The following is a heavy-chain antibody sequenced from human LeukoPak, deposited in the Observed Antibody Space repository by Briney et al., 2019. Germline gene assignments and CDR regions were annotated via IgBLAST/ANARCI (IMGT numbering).Heavy chain of an antibody. CDR3: ARGGYDILTGYYIEFDY. J-gene: IGHJ4*02. V-gene: IGHV4-38-2*02. Sequence: PSETLSLTCTVSGYSISSGYYWGWIRQPPGKGLEWIGSVYHSGSTYYNPSLKSRVTISVDTSKNRFPLKLSSVTAADTAVYYCARGGYDILTGYYIEFDYWGQGTLVTVSS. CDR2: VYHSGST. D-gene: IGHD3-9*01. CDR1: GYSISSGYY.